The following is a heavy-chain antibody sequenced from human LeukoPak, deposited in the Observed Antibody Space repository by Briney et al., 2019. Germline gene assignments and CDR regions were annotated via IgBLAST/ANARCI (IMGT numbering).Heavy chain of an antibody. D-gene: IGHD6-6*01. Sequence: PGGSLRLPCAASGFTFSSYGMHWVRQAPGKGLEWVAVIWYDGSNKYYADSVKGRFTISRDNSKNTLYLQMNSLRAEDTAVYYCARDQLEDYYYYGMDVWGQGTTVTVSS. CDR3: ARDQLEDYYYYGMDV. CDR2: IWYDGSNK. V-gene: IGHV3-33*01. CDR1: GFTFSSYG. J-gene: IGHJ6*02.